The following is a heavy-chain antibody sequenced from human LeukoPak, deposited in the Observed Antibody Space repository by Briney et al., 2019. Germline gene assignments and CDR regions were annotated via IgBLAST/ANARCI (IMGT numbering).Heavy chain of an antibody. J-gene: IGHJ4*02. D-gene: IGHD2/OR15-2a*01. CDR3: ARDWAPVSMKAVPFDC. Sequence: GGSLRLSCAASGFTFSTFAMIWVRQPPGKGLEWVSSIFPSGGEIHYADSVRGRFTISRDNSKSTLSLQMNSLRLEDTAVYYCARDWAPVSMKAVPFDCWGQGTLVTVSS. CDR2: IFPSGGEI. CDR1: GFTFSTFA. V-gene: IGHV3-23*01.